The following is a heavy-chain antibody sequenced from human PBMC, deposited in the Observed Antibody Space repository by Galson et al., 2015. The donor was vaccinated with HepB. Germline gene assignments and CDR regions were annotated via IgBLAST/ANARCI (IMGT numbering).Heavy chain of an antibody. D-gene: IGHD2-2*01. J-gene: IGHJ4*02. CDR1: GFTFSSFG. CDR3: AKACSLFGTSCYLDS. V-gene: IGHV3-33*03. CDR2: IWYYATNK. Sequence: SLRFPCAASGFTFSSFGMQWIRLTPRKGMEWVSVIWYYATNKYYRDSVKGRFTISRDNSKNKLYLEMDRLTAEDTAVYYCAKACSLFGTSCYLDSWGQGAMVTVSS.